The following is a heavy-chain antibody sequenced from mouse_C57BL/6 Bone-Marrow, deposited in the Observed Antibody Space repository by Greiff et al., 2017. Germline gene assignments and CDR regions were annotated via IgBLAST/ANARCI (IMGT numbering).Heavy chain of an antibody. CDR3: AREEENYYGSSPLFAY. Sequence: QVQLKESGAELVRPGTSVKVSCKASGYAFTNYLIEWVKQRPGQGLEWIGVINPGSGGTNYNEKFKGKATLTADKSSSTAYMQLSSLTSEDSAVYCCAREEENYYGSSPLFAYWGQGTLVTVSA. V-gene: IGHV1-54*01. CDR2: INPGSGGT. CDR1: GYAFTNYL. J-gene: IGHJ3*01. D-gene: IGHD1-1*01.